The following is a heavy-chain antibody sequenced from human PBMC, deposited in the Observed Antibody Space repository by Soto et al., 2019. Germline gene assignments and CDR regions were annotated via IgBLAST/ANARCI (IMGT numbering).Heavy chain of an antibody. D-gene: IGHD6-13*01. CDR2: ISAHTGST. CDR1: GSTFTNYG. V-gene: IGHV1-18*01. Sequence: ASVKVSCKTSGSTFTNYGISWVRQAPGQGLEWMGWISAHTGSTNYAQKFQGRVTMTTDTSTSTAYMELRSLRSDDTAVYYCARVLGYNSSWWRHTAFDIWGQGSVVTVSS. J-gene: IGHJ3*02. CDR3: ARVLGYNSSWWRHTAFDI.